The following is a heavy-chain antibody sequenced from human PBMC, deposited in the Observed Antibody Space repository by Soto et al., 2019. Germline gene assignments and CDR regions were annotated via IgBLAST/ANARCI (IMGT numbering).Heavy chain of an antibody. J-gene: IGHJ6*02. CDR3: ARVRKLELRWYGMDV. CDR1: GGSFSGYY. Sequence: PSETLSLTCAVYGGSFSGYYWSWIRQPPGKGLEWIGEINHSGSTNYNPSLKSRVTISVDTSKNQFSLKLSSVTAADTAMYYCARVRKLELRWYGMDVWGQGTTVTVSS. CDR2: INHSGST. V-gene: IGHV4-34*01. D-gene: IGHD1-7*01.